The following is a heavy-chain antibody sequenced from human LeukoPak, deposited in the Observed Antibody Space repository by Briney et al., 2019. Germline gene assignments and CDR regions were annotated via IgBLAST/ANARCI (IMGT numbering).Heavy chain of an antibody. V-gene: IGHV3-74*01. CDR3: ARASWGGRFDY. Sequence: GGSLRLSCAASGFTFSSYWMHWVRQAPGKGLVWVSRINTDGSSTSYADSVKGRFTISRDNAKNTLYLQMNSLRAEDTAVYYCARASWGGRFDYWGQGTLVTVSS. D-gene: IGHD3-16*01. CDR1: GFTFSSYW. CDR2: INTDGSST. J-gene: IGHJ4*02.